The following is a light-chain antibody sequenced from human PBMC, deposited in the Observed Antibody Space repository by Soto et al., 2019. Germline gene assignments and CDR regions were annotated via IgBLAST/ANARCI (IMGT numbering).Light chain of an antibody. CDR3: QLYGISPH. CDR1: PSSGSNF. V-gene: IGKV3-20*01. J-gene: IGKJ5*01. Sequence: DILLTQCPGTRSWSAGERATLSGRTSPSSGSNFLAWYQHKPGKAPRLLIYASSNRATGIPDRFSGSASGTDFPLTLHRLEPEDFAVYYCQLYGISPHFGQGTRLEIK. CDR2: ASS.